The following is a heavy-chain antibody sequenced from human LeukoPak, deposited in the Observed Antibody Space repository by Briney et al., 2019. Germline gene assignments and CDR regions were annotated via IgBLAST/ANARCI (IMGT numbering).Heavy chain of an antibody. J-gene: IGHJ4*02. D-gene: IGHD5-18*01. Sequence: SETLSLTCTVSGGSISSGSYYWSWIRQPAGKGLEWIGRIYTSGSTNYNPSLKSRVTISVDTSKNQFSLKLSSVTAADTAVYYCARLRYSYGFFDYWAQGTLVTVSS. V-gene: IGHV4-61*02. CDR1: GGSISSGSYY. CDR3: ARLRYSYGFFDY. CDR2: IYTSGST.